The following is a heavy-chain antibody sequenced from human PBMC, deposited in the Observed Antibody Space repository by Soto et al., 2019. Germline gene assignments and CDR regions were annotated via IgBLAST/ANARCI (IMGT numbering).Heavy chain of an antibody. D-gene: IGHD1-1*01. J-gene: IGHJ4*02. CDR2: IVPLFGTA. V-gene: IGHV1-69*01. Sequence: QVPLVQSGAEVKKPGSSVKVSCKASGGTFINYAFSWVRQTPGQGLDWMGGIVPLFGTANYAQKFQGRVTITADASTTTAYMELSSLRSEDTAVYYCARGNEYNHYYFDYWGQGTLVTVSS. CDR3: ARGNEYNHYYFDY. CDR1: GGTFINYA.